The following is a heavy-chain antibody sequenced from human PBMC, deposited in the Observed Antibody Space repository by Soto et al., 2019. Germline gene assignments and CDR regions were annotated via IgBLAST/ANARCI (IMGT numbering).Heavy chain of an antibody. D-gene: IGHD3-10*01. CDR2: IYPGDSDT. J-gene: IGHJ6*02. CDR1: GYSFTSYW. Sequence: GESLKISCKGSGYSFTSYWIGWVRQMPGKGLEWMGIIYPGDSDTRYSPSFQGQVTISADKSISTAYLQWSSLKASDTAMYYCARAGFDRWGPYYYGMDVRGQGTTVTVSS. V-gene: IGHV5-51*01. CDR3: ARAGFDRWGPYYYGMDV.